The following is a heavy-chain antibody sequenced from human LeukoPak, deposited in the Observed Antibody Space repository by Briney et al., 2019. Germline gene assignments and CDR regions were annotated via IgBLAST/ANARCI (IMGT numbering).Heavy chain of an antibody. CDR1: GFTFSSSE. CDR2: ISSGGSNI. D-gene: IGHD5-12*01. V-gene: IGHV3-48*03. CDR3: ARDTSGQTMATIRGFDY. Sequence: GGSLRLSCAASGFTFSSSEMNWVRQAPGKGLEWVAYISSGGSNIYYADSVKGRFTISRDNAKNSLYLQMNSLRADDTAVYYCARDTSGQTMATIRGFDYWGQGTRVTVSS. J-gene: IGHJ4*02.